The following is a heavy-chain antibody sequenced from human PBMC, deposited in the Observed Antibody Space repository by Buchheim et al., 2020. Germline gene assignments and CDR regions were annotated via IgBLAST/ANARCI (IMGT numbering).Heavy chain of an antibody. CDR3: ARGGPYSSSSSYYYYYYGVDV. CDR2: ISSSSSHI. Sequence: EVQLVESGGGLAQPGGSLRLSCADSGFTFSSYSMKWVRQAPGKGLEWVSYISSSSSHIYYADSVKGRFTISRDNAKNSLYMQMHSLRAEDTAVYYCARGGPYSSSSSYYYYYYGVDVWGQGTT. V-gene: IGHV3-48*01. D-gene: IGHD6-6*01. CDR1: GFTFSSYS. J-gene: IGHJ6*02.